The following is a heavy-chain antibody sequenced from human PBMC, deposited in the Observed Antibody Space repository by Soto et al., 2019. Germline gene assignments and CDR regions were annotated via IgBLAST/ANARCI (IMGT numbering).Heavy chain of an antibody. CDR1: GGSFSGYY. J-gene: IGHJ4*02. CDR3: ARRGIFGVVINTKFDY. CDR2: INHSGST. D-gene: IGHD3-3*01. V-gene: IGHV4-34*01. Sequence: QVQLQQWGAGLLKPSETLSLTCAVHGGSFSGYYWSWIRQPPGKGLECIGEINHSGSTNYNPSLKRRVTISVDTSKNQFSLKLSSVTAADTAVYYCARRGIFGVVINTKFDYWGQGTLVTVSS.